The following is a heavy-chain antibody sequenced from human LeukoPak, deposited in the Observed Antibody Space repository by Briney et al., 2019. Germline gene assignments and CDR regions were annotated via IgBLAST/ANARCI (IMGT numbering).Heavy chain of an antibody. CDR1: GGSISSSSYF. V-gene: IGHV4-39*01. CDR2: TYYSGST. CDR3: ARLVRFTMVRGAHFDY. J-gene: IGHJ4*02. D-gene: IGHD3-10*01. Sequence: SETLSLTCTVSGGSISSSSYFWGWIRQPPGKGLEWIGSTYYSGSTYYNPSLKNRVTISVDTSKNQFSLKLSSVTAADTAVYYCARLVRFTMVRGAHFDYWGQGTLVTASS.